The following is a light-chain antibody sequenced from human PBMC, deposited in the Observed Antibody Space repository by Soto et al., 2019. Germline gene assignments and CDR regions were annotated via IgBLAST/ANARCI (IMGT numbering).Light chain of an antibody. V-gene: IGKV3-11*01. CDR1: RSVRSY. Sequence: EIVLTQSAATLSLSPGERATLSCRASRSVRSYLAWYQQKPGQAPRLLIYDASNRAAGIPARFSGSGSETDFTLTISILEPEDFAVYYCQQRYAWPPITFGQGTRLEIK. J-gene: IGKJ5*01. CDR2: DAS. CDR3: QQRYAWPPIT.